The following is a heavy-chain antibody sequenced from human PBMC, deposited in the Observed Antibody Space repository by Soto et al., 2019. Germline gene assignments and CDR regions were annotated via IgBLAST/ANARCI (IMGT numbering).Heavy chain of an antibody. Sequence: QVQLVQSGAEVRKPGASVKVSCKASGYTFTSYDINWVRQATGQGLEYLGWMSPNSGNTGYVQKSQGRVTITWDNSITTAYMELSSVRSEGTAVYFCERGVKHGAYSRWFDPWGQGTLVHVSS. CDR3: ERGVKHGAYSRWFDP. J-gene: IGHJ5*02. D-gene: IGHD4-17*01. CDR2: MSPNSGNT. V-gene: IGHV1-8*01. CDR1: GYTFTSYD.